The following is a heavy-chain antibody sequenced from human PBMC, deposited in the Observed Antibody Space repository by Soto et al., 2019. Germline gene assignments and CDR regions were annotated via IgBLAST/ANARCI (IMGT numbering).Heavy chain of an antibody. CDR3: AQEAAPHSIGWQY. CDR2: IVPIFATA. D-gene: IGHD6-19*01. J-gene: IGHJ4*02. V-gene: IGHV1-69*12. Sequence: QVQLVQSGAEVKKPGSSVKVSCKASGGTFSSYEINWVRQVPGQGLEWMGGIVPIFATANYAPKFQGRVTLTADESTSTAIMELHSLTSDDTAVYYCAQEAAPHSIGWQYWGQGTLVTVSS. CDR1: GGTFSSYE.